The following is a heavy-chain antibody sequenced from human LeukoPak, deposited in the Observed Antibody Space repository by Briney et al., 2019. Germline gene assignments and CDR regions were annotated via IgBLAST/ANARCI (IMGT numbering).Heavy chain of an antibody. CDR3: ARERTSGWDAFDT. Sequence: KPGGSLRLSCASSGLTFRSYSMNWVRQAPGKGLEWVSSISSSSSYIYYADSVKGRLTISRDNAKNSLYLQMNSLRAEDTAVYYCARERTSGWDAFDTWGQGTLVTVSS. J-gene: IGHJ5*02. CDR1: GLTFRSYS. V-gene: IGHV3-21*01. CDR2: ISSSSSYI. D-gene: IGHD6-19*01.